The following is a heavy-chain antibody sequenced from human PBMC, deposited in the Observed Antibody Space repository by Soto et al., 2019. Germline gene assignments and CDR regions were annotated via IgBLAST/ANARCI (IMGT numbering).Heavy chain of an antibody. D-gene: IGHD3-10*01. J-gene: IGHJ4*02. CDR1: GGSISSSSYY. V-gene: IGHV4-39*01. CDR3: ARGPYYYGSGSPPHLDY. CDR2: IYYSGST. Sequence: QLQLQESGPGLVKPSETLSLTCTVSGGSISSSSYYWGWIRQPPGKGLEWIGSIYYSGSTYYNPSLKSRVTISVDTSKNQLSLKLSSVTAADTAVYYCARGPYYYGSGSPPHLDYWGQGTLVTVSS.